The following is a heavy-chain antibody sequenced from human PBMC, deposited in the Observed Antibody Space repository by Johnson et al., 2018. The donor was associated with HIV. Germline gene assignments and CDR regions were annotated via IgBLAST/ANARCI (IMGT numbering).Heavy chain of an antibody. D-gene: IGHD3/OR15-3a*01. Sequence: VQLVESGGGLVQPGGSLRLSCAASGFTFSSYAMSWVRQAPGKGLEWVSVISGNGGTTYYADSVKGRFTISRDNAKNSLFLQMNSLRAEDTAVYYCAKGPAAVFGLVADIWGQGTKVTVSS. V-gene: IGHV3-23*04. J-gene: IGHJ3*02. CDR2: ISGNGGTT. CDR3: AKGPAAVFGLVADI. CDR1: GFTFSSYA.